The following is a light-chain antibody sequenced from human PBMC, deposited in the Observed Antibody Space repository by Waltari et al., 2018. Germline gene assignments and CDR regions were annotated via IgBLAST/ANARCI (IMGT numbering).Light chain of an antibody. CDR3: NSYTSGSTAYV. Sequence: QSALTQPASVSGSPGQSITISCTGTSSDVGGYNYVSWSYQQHPGKAPKLVIYEVSNRPSGISNRFSGSKSGNTASLTISGLQVDDEGDYYCNSYTSGSTAYVFGTGTKVTVL. CDR2: EVS. V-gene: IGLV2-14*01. CDR1: SSDVGGYNY. J-gene: IGLJ1*01.